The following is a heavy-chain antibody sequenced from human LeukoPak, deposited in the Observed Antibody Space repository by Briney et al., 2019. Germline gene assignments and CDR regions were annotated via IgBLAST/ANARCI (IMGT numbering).Heavy chain of an antibody. CDR1: GGSISSYY. D-gene: IGHD4-17*01. CDR3: ARDSPLTTAAPDDY. J-gene: IGHJ4*02. CDR2: IYDSGST. Sequence: PSETLSLTCTVSGGSISSYYWSWIRQPPGKGLEWIGYIYDSGSTNYNPSLKSRVTISVDTSKNQFSLKLSSVTAADTAVYYCARDSPLTTAAPDDYWGQGTLVTVSS. V-gene: IGHV4-59*01.